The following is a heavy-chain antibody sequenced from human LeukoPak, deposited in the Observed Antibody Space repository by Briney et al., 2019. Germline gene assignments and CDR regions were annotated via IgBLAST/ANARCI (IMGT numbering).Heavy chain of an antibody. CDR2: ISYDGSNK. D-gene: IGHD3-10*01. CDR3: ARSQLLWFGGSFDY. Sequence: GRSLRLSCAASGFTFSSYAMHWVRQAPGKGLEWVAVISYDGSNKYYADSVKGRFTISRDNSKNTLCLQMNSLRAEDTAVYYCARSQLLWFGGSFDYWGQGTLVTVSS. CDR1: GFTFSSYA. J-gene: IGHJ4*02. V-gene: IGHV3-30*04.